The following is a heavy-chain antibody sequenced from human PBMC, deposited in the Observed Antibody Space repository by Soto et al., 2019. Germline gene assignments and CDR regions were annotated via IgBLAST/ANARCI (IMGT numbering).Heavy chain of an antibody. CDR1: GFTFSSYD. V-gene: IGHV3-30*18. D-gene: IGHD3-22*01. J-gene: IGHJ3*02. CDR2: ISYDGSNK. CDR3: AKDGPYDTTLGAFDI. Sequence: QVQLVESGGGVVQPGRSLRLSCAASGFTFSSYDMHWVRQAPVNGLDWVAVISYDGSNKYYADSVKGRFTSSRDNSKNTLYLQMNTLSAEATAVYYCAKDGPYDTTLGAFDIWGQGTMVTVSS.